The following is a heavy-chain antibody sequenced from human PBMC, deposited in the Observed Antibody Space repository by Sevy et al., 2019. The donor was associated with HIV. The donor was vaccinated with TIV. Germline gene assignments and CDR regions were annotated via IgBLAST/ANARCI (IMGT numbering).Heavy chain of an antibody. D-gene: IGHD2-21*02. V-gene: IGHV4-30-2*01. CDR3: ARDAYGGGDCPGAFDI. Sequence: SETLSLTCAVSGGSISSGGYSWSWIRQPPGKGLEWIGYIYHSGSTYYNPSLKSRVTISVDRSKNQLSLKLSSVTAADTAVYYCARDAYGGGDCPGAFDIWGQGTMVTVSS. J-gene: IGHJ3*02. CDR1: GGSISSGGYS. CDR2: IYHSGST.